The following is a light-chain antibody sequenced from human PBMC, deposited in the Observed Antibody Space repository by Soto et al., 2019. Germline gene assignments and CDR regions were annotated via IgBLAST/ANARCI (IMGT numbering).Light chain of an antibody. J-gene: IGKJ1*01. Sequence: IVLTQSPGTLSLSPGERATLSCRASQSVSSNYLAWYQQKSGQAPRLLIYGVSSRTTGIPHRFSGGGSGTAFTLTISRLEPEDVSVFYCLHYGTSSWTFGQGTKVEIK. CDR1: QSVSSNY. CDR3: LHYGTSSWT. V-gene: IGKV3-20*01. CDR2: GVS.